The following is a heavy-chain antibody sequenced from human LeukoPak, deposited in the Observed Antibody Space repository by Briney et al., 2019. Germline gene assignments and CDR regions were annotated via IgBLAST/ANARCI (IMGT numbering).Heavy chain of an antibody. D-gene: IGHD3-22*01. Sequence: GASVKVSCKASGYTFTYYFLHWVRQAPGQGPEWMGRIDSNSGDTSYAAKFQGRVIMTRDTSITTGYMELTRLTSGDTAVYYCARDFGPHRYYYNSSGSSLPSWGQGTLVTVSS. CDR1: GYTFTYYF. CDR3: ARDFGPHRYYYNSSGSSLPS. V-gene: IGHV1-2*06. J-gene: IGHJ4*02. CDR2: IDSNSGDT.